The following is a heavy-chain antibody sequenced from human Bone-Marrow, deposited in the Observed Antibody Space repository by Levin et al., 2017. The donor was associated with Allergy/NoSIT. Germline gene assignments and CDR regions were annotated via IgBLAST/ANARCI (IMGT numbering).Heavy chain of an antibody. CDR1: GFSLSDRGVS. Sequence: SGPTLVKPTQTLTLTCTFSGFSLSDRGVSVAWIRQPPGKALEWLALIFWDDDKRYSPVLKSRLTITKDISKNQVALTVTNVDPADTATYFCAHRSPSLFDPWGQGLLVSVST. CDR3: AHRSPSLFDP. J-gene: IGHJ5*02. CDR2: IFWDDDK. V-gene: IGHV2-5*02.